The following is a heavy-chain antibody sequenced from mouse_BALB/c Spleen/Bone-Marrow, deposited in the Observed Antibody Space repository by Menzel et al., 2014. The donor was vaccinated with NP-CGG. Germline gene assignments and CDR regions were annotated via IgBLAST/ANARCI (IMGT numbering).Heavy chain of an antibody. Sequence: EVQLQQSGAELVKPGASVKLSCTASGFNIKDTYMHWVKQRPEQGLEWIGRIDPANGNTKYDPKFQGKATITADTSSNTAYLQLSSLTSEDTAVYYCARNGNYGAWFAYWGQRTPVTVSA. CDR1: GFNIKDTY. J-gene: IGHJ3*01. D-gene: IGHD2-1*01. CDR2: IDPANGNT. V-gene: IGHV14-3*02. CDR3: ARNGNYGAWFAY.